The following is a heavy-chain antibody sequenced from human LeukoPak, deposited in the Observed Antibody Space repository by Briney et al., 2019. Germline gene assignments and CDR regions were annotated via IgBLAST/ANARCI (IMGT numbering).Heavy chain of an antibody. J-gene: IGHJ3*02. CDR3: ARRYSSGWYIGAFDI. Sequence: SETLSLTCAVYGGSFSGYYWSWIRQPPGKGLERIGEINHSGSTNYNPSLKSRVTISVDTSKNQFSLKLSSVTAADTAVYYCARRYSSGWYIGAFDIWGQGTMVTVSS. D-gene: IGHD6-19*01. CDR1: GGSFSGYY. CDR2: INHSGST. V-gene: IGHV4-34*01.